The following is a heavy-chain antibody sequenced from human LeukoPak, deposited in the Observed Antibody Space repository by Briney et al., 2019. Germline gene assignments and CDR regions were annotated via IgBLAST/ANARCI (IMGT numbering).Heavy chain of an antibody. Sequence: PGGSLRPSCAASGFTFSSYGVHWVRQATGKGLEWAAFIWYDGSSQYADSVKGRFTISRDNSKSALYLQMNSLRAEDTAVYYCAKDVVGATDYWGQGTLVTVSS. CDR3: AKDVVGATDY. J-gene: IGHJ4*02. CDR2: IWYDGSSQ. CDR1: GFTFSSYG. V-gene: IGHV3-30*02. D-gene: IGHD1-26*01.